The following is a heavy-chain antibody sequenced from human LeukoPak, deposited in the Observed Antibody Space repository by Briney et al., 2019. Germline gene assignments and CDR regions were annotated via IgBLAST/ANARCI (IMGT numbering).Heavy chain of an antibody. V-gene: IGHV3-74*01. D-gene: IGHD1-1*01. CDR3: ARGGPGTGMDY. Sequence: GGSLRLSCVASGFTFSSLWMHWVRQAPGMGLVWVSRINNDEITTTYADSVKGRFTISRDNAKNTLYLQMNSLRAEDTAIYYCARGGPGTGMDYWGQGALVTVSS. CDR2: INNDEITT. CDR1: GFTFSSLW. J-gene: IGHJ4*02.